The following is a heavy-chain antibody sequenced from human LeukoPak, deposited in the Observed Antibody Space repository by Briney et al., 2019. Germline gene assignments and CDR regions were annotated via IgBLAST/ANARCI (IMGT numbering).Heavy chain of an antibody. CDR1: GGSISSGDYC. CDR2: MYYSGST. V-gene: IGHV4-30-4*01. Sequence: SETLSLTCTVSGGSISSGDYCWSWIRQPPGKGLEWIAYMYYSGSTYYNPSLKSRVTMSADTSKNQLSLKLSSVTAADTAVYYCARPYYYDSRIDPWGQGILVTVSS. CDR3: ARPYYYDSRIDP. J-gene: IGHJ5*02. D-gene: IGHD3-22*01.